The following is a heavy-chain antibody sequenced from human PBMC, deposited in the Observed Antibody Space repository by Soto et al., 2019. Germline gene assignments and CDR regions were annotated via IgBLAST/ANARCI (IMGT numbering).Heavy chain of an antibody. CDR1: GFTFSSYD. Sequence: EVQLVESGGGLVQPGGSLRLSCAASGFTFSSYDMHWVRQATGKGLEWVSVIGTAGDPYYPGSVKGRFTISRENAKNSLYLQMNSLRAGDTAVYYCARAGWQGNYYGMDVWGQGTTVTVSS. J-gene: IGHJ6*02. V-gene: IGHV3-13*05. CDR3: ARAGWQGNYYGMDV. D-gene: IGHD2-15*01. CDR2: IGTAGDP.